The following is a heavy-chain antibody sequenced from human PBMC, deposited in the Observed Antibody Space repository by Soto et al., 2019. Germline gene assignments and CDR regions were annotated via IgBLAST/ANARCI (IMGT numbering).Heavy chain of an antibody. V-gene: IGHV4-59*08. J-gene: IGHJ6*02. Sequence: QVQLQQSGPGLVKPSETLSLTCTVSSGPSRSHNWGWIRQSPGRGLEWIGYVYDTGSTIYHPSLESRVTISADTSTNHISLTLSSVTAADTAVYYCVRQGIGALHGLVDVWGQGTTVSVSS. CDR3: VRQGIGALHGLVDV. CDR2: VYDTGST. CDR1: SGPSRSHN. D-gene: IGHD3-10*01.